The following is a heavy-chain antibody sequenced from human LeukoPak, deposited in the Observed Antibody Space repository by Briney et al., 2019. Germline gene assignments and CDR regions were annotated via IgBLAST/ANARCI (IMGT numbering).Heavy chain of an antibody. CDR1: GGSISSGDYY. CDR3: ARVGGSWQQDAFDI. V-gene: IGHV4-30-4*01. CDR2: IYYSGST. D-gene: IGHD6-13*01. Sequence: SQTLSLTCTVSGGSISSGDYYWSWIRQPPGKGLEWIGYIYYSGSTYYNPSLKSRVTISVDTSKNQFSLKLSSVTAADTAVYYCARVGGSWQQDAFDIRGQGTMVTVSS. J-gene: IGHJ3*02.